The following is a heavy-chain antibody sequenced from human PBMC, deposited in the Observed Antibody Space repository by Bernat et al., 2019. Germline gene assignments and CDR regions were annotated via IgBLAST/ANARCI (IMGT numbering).Heavy chain of an antibody. CDR2: ICSDGST. CDR3: ARGGTTPYYGRRGIPDAFDI. CDR1: GFTVSDNY. V-gene: IGHV3-66*01. D-gene: IGHD3-22*01. Sequence: DVQLVESGGGLVQPGGSLRLSCAASGFTVSDNYMNWVRQAPGKGLECVSVICSDGSTHYADSVRGRFTISRDSSKNTLYLQMNRLRDQDTAVFHCARGGTTPYYGRRGIPDAFDIWGQGTMVTVSS. J-gene: IGHJ3*02.